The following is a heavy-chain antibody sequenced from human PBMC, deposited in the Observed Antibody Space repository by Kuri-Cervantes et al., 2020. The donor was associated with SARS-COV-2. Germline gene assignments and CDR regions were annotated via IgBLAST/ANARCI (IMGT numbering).Heavy chain of an antibody. D-gene: IGHD2-2*01. J-gene: IGHJ4*02. CDR1: GFTVSSNY. V-gene: IGHV3-23*01. CDR2: ISGSGGST. CDR3: AKDSIVVVVPAAKDY. Sequence: GESLKISCAASGFTVSSNYMSWVRQAPGKGLEWVSAISGSGGSTYYADSVKGRFTISRDNSKNTLYLQMNSLRAEDTAVYYCAKDSIVVVVPAAKDYWGQGTLVTVSS.